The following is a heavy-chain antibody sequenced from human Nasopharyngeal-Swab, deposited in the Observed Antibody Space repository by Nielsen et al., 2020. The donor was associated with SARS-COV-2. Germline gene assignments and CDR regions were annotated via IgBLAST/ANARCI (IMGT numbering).Heavy chain of an antibody. V-gene: IGHV3-9*01. CDR3: AKDMRIAAAFDY. J-gene: IGHJ4*02. Sequence: WIRQPPGKGLEWVSGISWNSGSIGYADSVKGRFTISRDNAKNSLYLQMNSLRAEDTALYYCAKDMRIAAAFDYWGQGTLVTASS. D-gene: IGHD6-13*01. CDR2: ISWNSGSI.